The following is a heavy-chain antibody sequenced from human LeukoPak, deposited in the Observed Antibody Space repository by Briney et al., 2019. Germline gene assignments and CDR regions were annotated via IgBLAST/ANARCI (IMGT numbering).Heavy chain of an antibody. CDR3: AKERGPFDAFDI. CDR2: IWSDGNNR. CDR1: GFTFSSYG. J-gene: IGHJ3*02. Sequence: GGSLRLSCAAPGFTFSSYGMHWVRQAPGKELEWVAVIWSDGNNRFYADSVKGRFTFSRDNSKSTLSLQMNSLRAEDTAVYYCAKERGPFDAFDIWGPGTRATVSS. V-gene: IGHV3-33*06.